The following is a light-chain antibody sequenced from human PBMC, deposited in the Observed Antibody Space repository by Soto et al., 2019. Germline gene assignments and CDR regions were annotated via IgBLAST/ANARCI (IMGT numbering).Light chain of an antibody. CDR2: GVS. CDR1: QSISSNY. J-gene: IGKJ1*01. Sequence: EIVLTQSPGTLSLSPGERATLSCRASQSISSNYFAWYQQKPGQAPRLLIYGVSSRATGIPDRFSGSGSGTDFSLTISRLEPEDFAVYYCQQYGSSPRTFGQGTKVDIK. CDR3: QQYGSSPRT. V-gene: IGKV3-20*01.